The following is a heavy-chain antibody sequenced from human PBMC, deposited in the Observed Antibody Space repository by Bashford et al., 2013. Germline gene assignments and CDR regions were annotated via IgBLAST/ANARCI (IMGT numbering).Heavy chain of an antibody. J-gene: IGHJ5*02. CDR1: GGSISSGGYY. V-gene: IGHV4-31*03. CDR2: IYYSGST. CDR3: ARSMVQGVLYRRGWFDP. D-gene: IGHD3-10*01. Sequence: LLYSSETLSLTCTVSGGSISSGGYYWSWIRQHPGKGLEWIGYIYYSGSTYYNPSLKSRVTISVDTSKNQFSLKLSSVTAADTAVYYCARSMVQGVLYRRGWFDPWGQGTLVTVSS.